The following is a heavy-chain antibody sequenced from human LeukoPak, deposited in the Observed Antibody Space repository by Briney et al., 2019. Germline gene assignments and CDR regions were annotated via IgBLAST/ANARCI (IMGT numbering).Heavy chain of an antibody. CDR1: GFTVSSNY. V-gene: IGHV3-23*01. D-gene: IGHD5-18*01. CDR2: ISASGGRT. Sequence: GGSLRLSCAASGFTVSSNYMNWVRQAPGKGLEWVSGISASGGRTDYADSVNGRFTISRDNSKNTMYLHMNSLRAEDTALYYCAKERDTRAFQHVFDYWGQGTLVTVSS. J-gene: IGHJ4*02. CDR3: AKERDTRAFQHVFDY.